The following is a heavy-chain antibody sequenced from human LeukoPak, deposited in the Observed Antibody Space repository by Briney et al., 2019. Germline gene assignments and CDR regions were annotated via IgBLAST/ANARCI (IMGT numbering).Heavy chain of an antibody. J-gene: IGHJ3*02. CDR2: ISSSSSHI. Sequence: GGSLRLSCAVSGFSFSSFSMNWVRQAPGKGLEWVSSISSSSSHIYYADSVKGRFTISRDNAKNSLYLQMNSLRAEDTVVYYCARGLYPVACYAFDIWGQGTMVTVSS. D-gene: IGHD6-19*01. CDR1: GFSFSSFS. CDR3: ARGLYPVACYAFDI. V-gene: IGHV3-21*01.